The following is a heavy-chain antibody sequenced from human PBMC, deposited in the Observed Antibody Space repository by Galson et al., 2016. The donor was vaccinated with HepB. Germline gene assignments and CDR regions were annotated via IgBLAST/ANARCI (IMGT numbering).Heavy chain of an antibody. CDR1: GGSISSGDNS. CDR2: IYDSGST. J-gene: IGHJ4*02. V-gene: IGHV4-30-2*01. D-gene: IGHD4-17*01. Sequence: TLSLTCAVSGGSISSGDNSWSWIRQPPGKGLDWIGYIYDSGSTFYNPSLRGRVTISVDRSNNQFSLKLTSVTAADTAVYYCAREGGFGDPYYFDYWGQGTLVTVSS. CDR3: AREGGFGDPYYFDY.